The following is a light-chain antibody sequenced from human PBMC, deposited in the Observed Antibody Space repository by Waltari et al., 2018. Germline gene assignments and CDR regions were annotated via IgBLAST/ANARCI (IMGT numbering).Light chain of an antibody. CDR3: QQYDHLPLT. Sequence: DIQMTQSPSSLSASVGDRVTITCQASQDISNYLNGFQQKPGRAPKLLIFDASTLESGVPSRFSGSGSGTHFTFTIYSLQPEDIATYYCQQYDHLPLTFGGGTKVEIK. V-gene: IGKV1-33*01. J-gene: IGKJ4*01. CDR2: DAS. CDR1: QDISNY.